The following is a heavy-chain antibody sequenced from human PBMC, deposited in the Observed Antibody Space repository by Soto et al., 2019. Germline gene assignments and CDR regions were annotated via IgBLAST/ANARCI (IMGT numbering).Heavy chain of an antibody. CDR2: IIPIFGTL. D-gene: IGHD6-19*01. CDR3: ARVECESSGWSPSGLDV. V-gene: IGHV1-69*01. CDR1: GGTFSSYA. Sequence: QVQVVQSGAEVKRPGSSVKVSCKASGGTFSSYAINWVRHAPGQGPEWMGGIIPIFGTLNYAQKIQGRVTIAADESTRTAYMELSRLRSDDTALYYCARVECESSGWSPSGLDVWGQGTTVTVSS. J-gene: IGHJ6*02.